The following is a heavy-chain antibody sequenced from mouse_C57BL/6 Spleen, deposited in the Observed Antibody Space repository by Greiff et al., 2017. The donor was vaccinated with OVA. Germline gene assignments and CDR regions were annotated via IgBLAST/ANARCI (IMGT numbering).Heavy chain of an antibody. CDR1: GYTFTSYW. Sequence: VQLQQPGAELVKPGASVKMSCKASGYTFTSYWITWVKQRPGQGLEWIGDIYPGSGSTNYNEKFKSKATLTVDTSSSTAYMQLSSLTSEDSAVYYCARDGITTVVATDYWGQGTTLTVSS. CDR3: ARDGITTVVATDY. D-gene: IGHD1-1*01. J-gene: IGHJ2*01. CDR2: IYPGSGST. V-gene: IGHV1-55*01.